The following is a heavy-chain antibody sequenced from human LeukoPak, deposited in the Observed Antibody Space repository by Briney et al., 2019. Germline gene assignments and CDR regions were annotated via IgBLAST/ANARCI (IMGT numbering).Heavy chain of an antibody. CDR2: VHGCGGAA. J-gene: IGHJ4*02. Sequence: PGGALRLSCAASGFNFQAFAMTWVRQRPGRGLGGVAVVHGCGGAAQYADFMRGRVIISRDNSQNTLYLQMTHLRADDTATYSSAKIPPPHQWLVADYDYWGQGTLVTVSS. V-gene: IGHV3-23*01. CDR1: GFNFQAFA. D-gene: IGHD6-19*01. CDR3: AKIPPPHQWLVADYDY.